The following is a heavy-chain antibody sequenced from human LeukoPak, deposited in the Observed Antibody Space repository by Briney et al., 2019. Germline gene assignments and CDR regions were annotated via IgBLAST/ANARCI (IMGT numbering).Heavy chain of an antibody. D-gene: IGHD4-23*01. CDR2: IKQDGSEK. V-gene: IGHV3-7*04. J-gene: IGHJ4*02. CDR1: GFTFSKFW. CDR3: ARDLLYGGHSPFDF. Sequence: GGSLRLSCAASGFTFSKFWMSWVRQAPGKGLEWVANIKQDGSEKYYVDSVKGRFTISRDNAKNSLYLQMNSLRADDTAAYYCARDLLYGGHSPFDFWGQGTLVTVSS.